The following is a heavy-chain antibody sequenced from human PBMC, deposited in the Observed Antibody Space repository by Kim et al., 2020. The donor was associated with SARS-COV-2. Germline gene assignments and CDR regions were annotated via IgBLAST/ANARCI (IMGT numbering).Heavy chain of an antibody. CDR3: ARGGGYCSSTSCYFDY. J-gene: IGHJ4*02. V-gene: IGHV3-13*04. D-gene: IGHD2-2*01. Sequence: GGSLILSCAASGFTFSTYDMHWVRQATGKGLEWVSAIGTAGDTYYPGSVKGRFTISRENAKNSLYLQMNSLRAGDTAVYYCARGGGYCSSTSCYFDYWGQGTLVTVSS. CDR1: GFTFSTYD. CDR2: IGTAGDT.